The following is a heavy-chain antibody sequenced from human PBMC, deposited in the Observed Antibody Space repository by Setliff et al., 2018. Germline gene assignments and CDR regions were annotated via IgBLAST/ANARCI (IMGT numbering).Heavy chain of an antibody. D-gene: IGHD1-1*01. V-gene: IGHV4-38-2*01. CDR2: IHHSGKA. CDR3: VREGYSEYFQD. J-gene: IGHJ1*01. Sequence: PSETLSLTCAVSGFSISSGYYWGWIRQPPGKGLEWIVNIHHSGKAYYNPSLKSRVSISVDTSKNQLSLTLSSVTAADTAVYYCVREGYSEYFQDWGRGTLVTVSS. CDR1: GFSISSGYY.